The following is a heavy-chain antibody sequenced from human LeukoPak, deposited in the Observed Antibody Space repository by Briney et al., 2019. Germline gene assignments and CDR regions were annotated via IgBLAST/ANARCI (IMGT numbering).Heavy chain of an antibody. CDR1: GYTFTGYG. D-gene: IGHD2-15*01. J-gene: IGHJ4*02. Sequence: ASVKVSCKASGYTFTGYGISWVRQAPGQGREWMGWISAYNGNTNYARKLQDRVTMTTDTSTSTAYMELRSLKSDDTAVYYCARDDLGYCNGGSCYSLFDYWGQGTLVTVSS. CDR3: ARDDLGYCNGGSCYSLFDY. V-gene: IGHV1-18*01. CDR2: ISAYNGNT.